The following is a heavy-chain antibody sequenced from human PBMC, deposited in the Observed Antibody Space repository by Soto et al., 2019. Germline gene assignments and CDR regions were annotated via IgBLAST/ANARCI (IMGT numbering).Heavy chain of an antibody. D-gene: IGHD2-21*02. CDR3: ARDLCGGGDPSDP. CDR2: IIPIFGTA. V-gene: IGHV1-69*13. CDR1: GGTFSSYA. Sequence: GASVKVSCKASGGTFSSYAISWVRQAPGQGLEWMGGIIPIFGTANYAQKFQGRVTITADESTSTAYMELSSLRSEDTAVYYCARDLCGGGDPSDPWGQGTLVTVSS. J-gene: IGHJ5*02.